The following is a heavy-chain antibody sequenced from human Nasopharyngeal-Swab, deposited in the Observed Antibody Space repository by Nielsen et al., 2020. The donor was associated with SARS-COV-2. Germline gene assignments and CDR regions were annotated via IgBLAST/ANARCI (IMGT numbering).Heavy chain of an antibody. J-gene: IGHJ4*02. CDR3: ARGPIRGYSYGFGYFDY. Sequence: SETLSLTSAVYGGSFRGYYWSWIRQPPGKGLEWIGEINHSGSTNYNPSRKSRVTISVDTSKNQFSLKLSSVTAADTAVYYCARGPIRGYSYGFGYFDYWGQGTLVTVSS. D-gene: IGHD5-18*01. CDR1: GGSFRGYY. V-gene: IGHV4-34*01. CDR2: INHSGST.